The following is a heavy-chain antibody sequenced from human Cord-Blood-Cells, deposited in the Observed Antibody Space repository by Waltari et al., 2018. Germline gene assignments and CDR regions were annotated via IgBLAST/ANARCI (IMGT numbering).Heavy chain of an antibody. CDR1: GYTLTELS. D-gene: IGHD2-15*01. V-gene: IGHV1-24*01. CDR2: FDPEDSET. Sequence: QVQLVQSGAEVKKPWASVKVSCKVSGYTLTELSMHWARRAPGKGLAWMGGFDPEDSETIHAQKFQGRVTMTEATATDTAYMELRSLRSEDTAVYDCATGCSGGSCYDAFDIWGQGTMVTVSS. CDR3: ATGCSGGSCYDAFDI. J-gene: IGHJ3*02.